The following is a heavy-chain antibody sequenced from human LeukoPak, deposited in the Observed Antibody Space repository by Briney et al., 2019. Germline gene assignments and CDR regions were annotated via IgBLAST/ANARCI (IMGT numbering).Heavy chain of an antibody. V-gene: IGHV3-23*01. CDR1: GITFSDYA. Sequence: GWSLRLSCAASGFAASGITFSDYAMTWVRQAPEKGLEWVSAISASGDYTHYADSVKGRFDISRDNTKNTAYLQMSSLRAEDAALYYCAKDPNGDYVGAFDSWGPGTTVIVSS. CDR2: ISASGDYT. D-gene: IGHD4-17*01. CDR3: AKDPNGDYVGAFDS. J-gene: IGHJ3*02.